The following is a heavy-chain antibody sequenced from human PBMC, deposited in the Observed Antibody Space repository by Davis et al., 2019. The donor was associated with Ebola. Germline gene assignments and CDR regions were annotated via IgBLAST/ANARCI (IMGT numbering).Heavy chain of an antibody. Sequence: GESLKISCAASGFTFSSYSMNWVRQAPGKGLEWVSCISSSSSYIYYADSVRGRFTISRDNSKNTLYLQMSSLSAEDTAVYYCAKDAVGGFFYYYMDVWGKGTTVTVSS. CDR2: ISSSSSYI. CDR3: AKDAVGGFFYYYMDV. V-gene: IGHV3-21*01. CDR1: GFTFSSYS. J-gene: IGHJ6*03. D-gene: IGHD3-16*01.